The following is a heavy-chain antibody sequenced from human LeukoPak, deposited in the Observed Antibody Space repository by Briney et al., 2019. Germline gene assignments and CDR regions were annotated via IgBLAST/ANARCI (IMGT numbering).Heavy chain of an antibody. CDR3: ARVCKFGGSYAC. J-gene: IGHJ4*02. V-gene: IGHV1-69*02. D-gene: IGHD1-26*01. CDR1: GGSFSSYT. Sequence: SVKVSCKASGGSFSSYTISWGRQAPGQGLEWMGRIIPILGIANYAQKFQGRVTITADKSTSTAYIELSSLRSEYTAVYDGARVCKFGGSYACWGQGTLVTVSS. CDR2: IIPILGIA.